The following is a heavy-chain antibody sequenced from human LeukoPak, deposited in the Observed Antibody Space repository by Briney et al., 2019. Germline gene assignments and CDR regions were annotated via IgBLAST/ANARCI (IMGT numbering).Heavy chain of an antibody. CDR3: ARESSGWYYYGMDV. V-gene: IGHV4-61*02. J-gene: IGHJ6*02. Sequence: SQTLSLTCTVSGGSLSSGSYYWSWLRQPAGTGLEWVGRIYTSGSTNYNPSLKSRVTISVDTSKNQFSLKLSSVTAADTAVYYCARESSGWYYYGMDVWGQGTTVTVSS. D-gene: IGHD6-19*01. CDR1: GGSLSSGSYY. CDR2: IYTSGST.